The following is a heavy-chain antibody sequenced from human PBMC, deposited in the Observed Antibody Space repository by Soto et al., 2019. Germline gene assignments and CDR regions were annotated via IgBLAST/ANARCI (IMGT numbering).Heavy chain of an antibody. Sequence: EVQVVESGGGLVQPGGSLRLSCAASGFTFSSYWMHWVRQVPGEGLVWVSRVNSDGSRTSYADSVKGRFTISRDNAKNTMHLQMNSLRAEDTAVYYCARGDERTYYYYYMDVWGKGTTVTVSS. V-gene: IGHV3-74*01. CDR3: ARGDERTYYYYYMDV. J-gene: IGHJ6*03. CDR1: GFTFSSYW. CDR2: VNSDGSRT.